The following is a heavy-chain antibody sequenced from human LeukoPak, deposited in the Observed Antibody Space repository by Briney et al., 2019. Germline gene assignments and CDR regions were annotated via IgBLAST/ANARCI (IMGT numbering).Heavy chain of an antibody. J-gene: IGHJ4*02. CDR1: GFTFSDYS. V-gene: IGHV3-11*04. CDR3: ARDARGFDY. CDR2: IANVGSAI. Sequence: GGSLRLSCAASGFTFSDYSMNWIRQAPGEGLEWVSYIANVGSAIYYADSVKGRFIISRDNAKNSVYLQMNSLRAEDTGFYYCARDARGFDYWGQGTLVTVSS.